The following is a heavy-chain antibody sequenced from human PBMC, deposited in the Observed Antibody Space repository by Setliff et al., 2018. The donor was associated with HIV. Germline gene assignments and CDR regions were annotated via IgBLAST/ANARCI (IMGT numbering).Heavy chain of an antibody. V-gene: IGHV4-61*02. CDR2: IYTSENT. D-gene: IGHD6-6*01. J-gene: IGHJ4*02. Sequence: SETLSLTCTVSGGSISSGRYYWSWIRQPAGKGLEWIGRIYTSENTNYNPSLKSRVTISVDTSKNQLSLNLTSVTAADTAVYYCAGEYSSSSPFEYWGRGTLVTVSS. CDR3: AGEYSSSSPFEY. CDR1: GGSISSGRYY.